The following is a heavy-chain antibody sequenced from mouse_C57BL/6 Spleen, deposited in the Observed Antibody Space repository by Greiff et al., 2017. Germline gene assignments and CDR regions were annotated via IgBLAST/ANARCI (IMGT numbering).Heavy chain of an antibody. CDR3: ARKSPYAVNY. CDR2: IWSGGST. Sequence: QVQLQQSGPGLVQPSQSLSITCTVSGFSLTSYGVHWVRQSPGKGLEWLGVIWSGGSTDYNAAFISRLSISKDNSKSQVFFKMNSLQADDTAIYYCARKSPYAVNYWGQGTSVTVSS. V-gene: IGHV2-2*01. J-gene: IGHJ4*01. CDR1: GFSLTSYG.